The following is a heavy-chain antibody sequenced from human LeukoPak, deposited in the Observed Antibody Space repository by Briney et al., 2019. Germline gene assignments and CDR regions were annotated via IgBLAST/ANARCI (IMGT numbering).Heavy chain of an antibody. CDR1: GFTFSSCW. J-gene: IGHJ6*03. CDR3: ARDGTRNYYYYMDV. Sequence: PGGSLRLSCAASGFTFSSCWMHWVRQAPGKGLVWVSRINTDGSSTSYADSVKGRFTISRDNAKNTLYLQMNSLRAEDTAVYYCARDGTRNYYYYMDVWGKGTTVTVSS. D-gene: IGHD1-26*01. V-gene: IGHV3-74*01. CDR2: INTDGSST.